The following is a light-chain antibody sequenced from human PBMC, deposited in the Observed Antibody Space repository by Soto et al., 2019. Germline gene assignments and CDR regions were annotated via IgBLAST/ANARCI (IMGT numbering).Light chain of an antibody. Sequence: DIQMTQSPASVSSSVGDRVTLTCRASQGISSCLAWYQQKPGKAPKLLIYAASSLQSGVPARFSGSGSGTDFTLTISSLQPEDFATYYCQQANSFPLFTFGPGTKVDIK. CDR1: QGISSC. J-gene: IGKJ3*01. V-gene: IGKV1-12*01. CDR3: QQANSFPLFT. CDR2: AAS.